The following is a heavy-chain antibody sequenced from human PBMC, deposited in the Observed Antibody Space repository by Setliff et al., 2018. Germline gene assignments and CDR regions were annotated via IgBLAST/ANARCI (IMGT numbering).Heavy chain of an antibody. CDR3: ARHATYDYGSGNLPFDS. J-gene: IGHJ4*02. V-gene: IGHV4-34*12. CDR1: GDSLSGYY. CDR2: IMPGRDT. Sequence: PSETLSLTCAVYGDSLSGYYWSWIRLSPKKGLEWIGEIMPGRDTLYSPSLESRLTITIDTSKSQFSLKLSSVTAADTAVYYCARHATYDYGSGNLPFDSWGQGTLVTVSS. D-gene: IGHD3-10*01.